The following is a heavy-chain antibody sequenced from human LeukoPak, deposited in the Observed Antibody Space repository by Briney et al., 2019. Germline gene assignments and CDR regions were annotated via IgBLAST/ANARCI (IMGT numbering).Heavy chain of an antibody. Sequence: GGSLRLSCAASGFTLSNYGMSWVRQAPGKGLEWVSGLSGSGISTYYADSVKGRFTISRDNAKNTVYLQVNSLRAEDTAVYYCARDYVSGSFGPWGQGTLVTVSS. J-gene: IGHJ5*02. D-gene: IGHD3-10*01. V-gene: IGHV3-23*01. CDR2: LSGSGIST. CDR1: GFTLSNYG. CDR3: ARDYVSGSFGP.